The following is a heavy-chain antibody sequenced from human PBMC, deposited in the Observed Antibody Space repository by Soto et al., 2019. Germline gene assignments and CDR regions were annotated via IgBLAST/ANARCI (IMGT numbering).Heavy chain of an antibody. V-gene: IGHV4-39*01. CDR2: IYYSGST. CDR3: ARHTNWNYDMGHFDY. CDR1: GGSISSSSYY. Sequence: SETLSLTCTVSGGSISSSSYYWGWIRQPPGKGLEWIGSIYYSGSTYYNPSLKSRVTISVDTSKNQFSLKLSSVTAADTAVYYCARHTNWNYDMGHFDYWGQGTLVTVSS. J-gene: IGHJ4*02. D-gene: IGHD1-7*01.